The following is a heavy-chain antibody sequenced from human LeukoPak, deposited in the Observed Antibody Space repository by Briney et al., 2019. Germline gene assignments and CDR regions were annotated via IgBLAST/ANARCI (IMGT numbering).Heavy chain of an antibody. CDR2: IWYDGSNE. CDR3: AREGPRGNSQFDY. CDR1: GFTFRNHG. J-gene: IGHJ4*02. D-gene: IGHD2/OR15-2a*01. V-gene: IGHV3-33*01. Sequence: PGGSLRLSCAASGFTFRNHGMHWVRQAPGKGLEWAAVIWYDGSNELYADSVKGRLTISRDNSKNTLYLQMNSLRAEDTAIYYCAREGPRGNSQFDYWGQGTLVTVSS.